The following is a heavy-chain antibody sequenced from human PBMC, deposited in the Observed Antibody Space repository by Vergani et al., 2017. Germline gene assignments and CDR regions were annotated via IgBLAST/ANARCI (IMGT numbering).Heavy chain of an antibody. CDR3: AANGSGSYGPLDWFDP. CDR1: GGSISSYY. Sequence: QVQLQESGPGLVKPSETLSLTCTVSGGSISSYYWSWIRQPPGKGLEWIGYIYYSGSTNYNPSLKSLVTISVDTSKSQFSLKLSSVTAADTAVYYCAANGSGSYGPLDWFDPWGQGTLVTVSS. V-gene: IGHV4-59*01. J-gene: IGHJ5*02. CDR2: IYYSGST. D-gene: IGHD3-10*01.